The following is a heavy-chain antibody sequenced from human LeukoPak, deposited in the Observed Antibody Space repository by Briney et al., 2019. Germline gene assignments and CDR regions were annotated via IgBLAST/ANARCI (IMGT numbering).Heavy chain of an antibody. CDR3: AKLGGVYYYGSSGYYIDY. Sequence: GGSLRLSCAASGFTFSSYAMSWVRQAPGKGLEWVSAISGSGGSTYYADSVKGRFTISRDNSKNTLYLQMNSLRAEDTAVYYCAKLGGVYYYGSSGYYIDYWGQGTLVTVSS. CDR2: ISGSGGST. J-gene: IGHJ4*02. D-gene: IGHD3-22*01. CDR1: GFTFSSYA. V-gene: IGHV3-23*01.